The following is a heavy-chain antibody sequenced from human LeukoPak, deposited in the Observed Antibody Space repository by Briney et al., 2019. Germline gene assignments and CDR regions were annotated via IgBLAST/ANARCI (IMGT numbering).Heavy chain of an antibody. CDR2: TSSSSTYI. Sequence: PGGSLRLSCAASGFTFSSYSMNWVRQAPGKGLEWVSSTSSSSTYIYYADSVKGRFTISRDNAKNSLYLQMNSLRAEDAAVYYCARDKGTERLLPRGDWYFDLWGRGTLVTVSS. CDR3: ARDKGTERLLPRGDWYFDL. D-gene: IGHD3-3*01. J-gene: IGHJ2*01. V-gene: IGHV3-21*01. CDR1: GFTFSSYS.